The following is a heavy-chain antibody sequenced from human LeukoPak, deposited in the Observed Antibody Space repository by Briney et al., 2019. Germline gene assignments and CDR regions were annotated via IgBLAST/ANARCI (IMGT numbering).Heavy chain of an antibody. J-gene: IGHJ4*02. V-gene: IGHV3-23*01. CDR3: VKAGGTFGYYYDSSGSFDF. D-gene: IGHD3-22*01. Sequence: PGGSLRLSCAASGFTFNNYLMSWVRQAPGKGLEWVSVLFTGGGRTLYADSVKGRFTISGDTSRTTLYLQMNGLRAEDTAVYYCVKAGGTFGYYYDSSGSFDFWGQGTLVTVSS. CDR2: LFTGGGRT. CDR1: GFTFNNYL.